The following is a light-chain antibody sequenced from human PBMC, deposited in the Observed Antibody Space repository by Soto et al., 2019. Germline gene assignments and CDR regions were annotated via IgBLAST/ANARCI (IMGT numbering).Light chain of an antibody. J-gene: IGLJ3*02. CDR3: QSYDSTSWV. CDR2: EGN. V-gene: IGLV6-57*04. CDR1: SGSIASNY. Sequence: LTQPHSVSESPGKTVTISCTRSSGSIASNYVQWYQQRPGSAPTTVINEGNQRPSGVPDRFSGSIDSSSNSASLIISGLKIEDEAVYYCQSYDSTSWVFGGGTKLTVL.